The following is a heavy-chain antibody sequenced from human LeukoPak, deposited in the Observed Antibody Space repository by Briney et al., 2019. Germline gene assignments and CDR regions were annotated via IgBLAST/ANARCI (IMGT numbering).Heavy chain of an antibody. Sequence: PSETLSLTCTVSGGSISSSYWSWIRQPPGKGLEWIGYIYYSGSTNYNPSLKSRVTISVDTSKNQFSLKLSSVTAADTAVYYCARDQGGTAGQTYYYMDVWGKGTTVTVSS. CDR2: IYYSGST. V-gene: IGHV4-59*01. CDR1: GGSISSSY. CDR3: ARDQGGTAGQTYYYMDV. J-gene: IGHJ6*03. D-gene: IGHD2-21*02.